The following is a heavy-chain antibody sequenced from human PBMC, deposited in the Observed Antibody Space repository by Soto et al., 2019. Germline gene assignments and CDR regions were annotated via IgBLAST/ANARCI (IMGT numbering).Heavy chain of an antibody. D-gene: IGHD3-22*01. CDR3: ARDRDQLRIYDSSGYSLWRYFDL. J-gene: IGHJ2*01. CDR1: GFTFSSYS. V-gene: IGHV3-48*02. CDR2: ISSSSSTI. Sequence: GGSLRLSCAASGFTFSSYSMNWVRQAPGKGLESVSYISSSSSTIYYADSVKGRFTISRDNAKNSLYLQMNSLRDEDTAVYYCARDRDQLRIYDSSGYSLWRYFDLWGRGTLVTVSS.